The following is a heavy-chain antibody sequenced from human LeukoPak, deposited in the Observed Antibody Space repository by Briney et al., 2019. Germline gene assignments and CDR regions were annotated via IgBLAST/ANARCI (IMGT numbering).Heavy chain of an antibody. CDR1: GFTFSSYE. CDR2: ISSSGSTI. CDR3: ARGSHGSGSYYPYNWFDP. Sequence: GGSLRLSCAASGFTFSSYEMNWVRQAPGKGLEWVSYISSSGSTIYYADSVKGRFTISRDNTKNSLYLQMNSLRAEDTAVYYCARGSHGSGSYYPYNWFDPWGQGTLVTVSS. D-gene: IGHD3-10*01. V-gene: IGHV3-48*03. J-gene: IGHJ5*02.